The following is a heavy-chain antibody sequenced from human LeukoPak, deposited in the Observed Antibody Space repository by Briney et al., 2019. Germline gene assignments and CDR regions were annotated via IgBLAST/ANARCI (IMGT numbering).Heavy chain of an antibody. CDR1: GGSISSSS. J-gene: IGHJ4*02. Sequence: PSETLSLTCTVSGGSISSSSYYWGWIRQPPGKGLEWVSSISSSSSYIYYADSVKGRFTISRDNAKHSLYLQMNSLRAEDTAVYYCARVKYDSSPLSDYWGQGILVTVSS. CDR2: ISSSSSYI. V-gene: IGHV3-21*01. D-gene: IGHD3-22*01. CDR3: ARVKYDSSPLSDY.